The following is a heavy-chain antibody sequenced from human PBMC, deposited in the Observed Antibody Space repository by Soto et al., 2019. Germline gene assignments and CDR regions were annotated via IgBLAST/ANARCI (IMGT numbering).Heavy chain of an antibody. Sequence: PVGSLRLSCAASGFTFSGYTMNWVRQAPGKGLEWVSSITSGSSYIYYADSVKGRFTISRDNAKNSLYLQINSLRAEDTAVYYCARSSFDYWGQGTLVTVSS. CDR1: GFTFSGYT. V-gene: IGHV3-21*01. CDR3: ARSSFDY. J-gene: IGHJ4*02. CDR2: ITSGSSYI.